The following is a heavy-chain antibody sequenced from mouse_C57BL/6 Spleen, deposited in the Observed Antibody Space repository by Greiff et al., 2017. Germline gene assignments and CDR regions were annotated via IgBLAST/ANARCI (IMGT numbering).Heavy chain of an antibody. CDR3: ARDGGNPYYYAMGY. D-gene: IGHD1-1*02. Sequence: QVQLQQPGAELVRPGSSVKLSCKASGYTFTSYWMHWVKQRPIQGLEWIGNIDPSDSETHYNQKFKDKATLTVDKSSSTAYMQLSSLTSEDSAVYYCARDGGNPYYYAMGYWGQGTSVTVSS. J-gene: IGHJ4*01. CDR2: IDPSDSET. V-gene: IGHV1-52*01. CDR1: GYTFTSYW.